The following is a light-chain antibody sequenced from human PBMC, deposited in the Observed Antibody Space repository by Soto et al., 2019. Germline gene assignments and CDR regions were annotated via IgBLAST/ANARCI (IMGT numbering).Light chain of an antibody. CDR1: QSVSSW. Sequence: DIQMTQSPSTLSASVGDRVTITCRASQSVSSWLAWYQQKPGKAPKLLIYKASSLESGVPSRFSGSGSGTEFTLTIRSLQSEDFAVYYCQQYNDWPFTFGPGTKVDIK. CDR2: KAS. J-gene: IGKJ3*01. CDR3: QQYNDWPFT. V-gene: IGKV1-5*03.